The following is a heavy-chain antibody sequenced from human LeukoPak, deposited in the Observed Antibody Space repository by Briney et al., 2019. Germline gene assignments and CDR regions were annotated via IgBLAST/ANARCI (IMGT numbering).Heavy chain of an antibody. D-gene: IGHD3-3*01. J-gene: IGHJ4*02. CDR2: INSDGRST. V-gene: IGHV3-74*01. CDR1: GFTFSTSW. CDR3: AHTVWSGNYFDY. Sequence: GGSLRLSCAASGFTFSTSWMHWVRQVPGKGLVWVSRINSDGRSTDYADSVKGRFTISGDNTKNTLYLQMNSLRVEDTAMYYCAHTVWSGNYFDYWGQGTLVTVSS.